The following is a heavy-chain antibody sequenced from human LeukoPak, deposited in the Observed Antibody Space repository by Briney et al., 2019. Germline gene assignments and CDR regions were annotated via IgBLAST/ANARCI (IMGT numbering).Heavy chain of an antibody. CDR3: ARDDLFDI. Sequence: SETLSLTCAVSGGSISSGGYSWSWIRQPPGKGLEWIGYIYHSGSTYYNPSLKSRVTISVDRSKNQFSLKLSSVTAADTAVYYCARDDLFDIWGQGTMVTVSS. CDR1: GGSISSGGYS. J-gene: IGHJ3*02. CDR2: IYHSGST. V-gene: IGHV4-30-2*01.